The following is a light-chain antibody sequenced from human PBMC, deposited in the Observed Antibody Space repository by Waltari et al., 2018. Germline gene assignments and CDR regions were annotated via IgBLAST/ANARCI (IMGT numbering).Light chain of an antibody. CDR3: SSYAGSNTFVL. CDR2: DVS. Sequence: QAALTQPPSVSGSPGQSVTISCTGTSSDIGGYNYVSWYQQHPGKAPKLMIYDVSKRPSGVSDRFSGSKSGNPASLTISGLQAEDEADYYCSSYAGSNTFVLFGGGTRLTVL. CDR1: SSDIGGYNY. J-gene: IGLJ2*01. V-gene: IGLV2-11*01.